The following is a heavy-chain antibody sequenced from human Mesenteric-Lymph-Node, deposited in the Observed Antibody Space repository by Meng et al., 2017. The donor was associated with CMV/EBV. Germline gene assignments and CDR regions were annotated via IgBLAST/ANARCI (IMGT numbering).Heavy chain of an antibody. CDR2: IIPIFGTA. CDR3: ARDPYCSSTSCYDGEYFQH. Sequence: FSSYAISWVRQAPGQGLEWMGGIIPIFGTANYAQKFQGRVTITADESTSTAYMELSSLRSEDTAVYYCARDPYCSSTSCYDGEYFQHWGQGTLVTVSS. D-gene: IGHD2-2*01. J-gene: IGHJ1*01. V-gene: IGHV1-69*01. CDR1: FSSYA.